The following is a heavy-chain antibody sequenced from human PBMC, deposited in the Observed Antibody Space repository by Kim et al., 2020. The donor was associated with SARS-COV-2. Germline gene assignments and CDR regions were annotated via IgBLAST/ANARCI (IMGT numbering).Heavy chain of an antibody. CDR3: AKDGPWFGESPGAFDI. V-gene: IGHV3-30*18. Sequence: GGSLRLSCAASGFTFSSYGMHWVRQAPGKGLEWVAVISYDGSNKYYADSVKGRFTISRDNSKNTLYLQMNSLRAEDTAVYYCAKDGPWFGESPGAFDIWGKGTMVTGSS. D-gene: IGHD3-10*01. CDR2: ISYDGSNK. CDR1: GFTFSSYG. J-gene: IGHJ3*02.